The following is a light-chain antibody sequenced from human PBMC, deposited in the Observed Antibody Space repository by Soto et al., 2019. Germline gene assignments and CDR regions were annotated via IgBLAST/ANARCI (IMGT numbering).Light chain of an antibody. CDR2: DAS. CDR1: QSISSW. CDR3: QQYNTYWT. J-gene: IGKJ1*01. Sequence: DIQMTQSPSTVSASVGDRVTITCRASQSISSWLAWYQQKPGKAPKLLIYDASSLESGVPSRFSGSGSGTEFTLTISSLQPDDFATYYCQQYNTYWTFGQATKADIK. V-gene: IGKV1-5*01.